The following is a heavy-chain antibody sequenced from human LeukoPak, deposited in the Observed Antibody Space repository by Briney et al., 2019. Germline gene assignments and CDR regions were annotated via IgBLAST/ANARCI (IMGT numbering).Heavy chain of an antibody. D-gene: IGHD5-12*01. J-gene: IGHJ6*03. CDR3: ARGNSGYDLYYYYYYMDV. CDR1: GGSIGSSSYY. Sequence: SETLSLTCTVSGGSIGSSSYYWGWIRQPPGKGLEWIGSIYYSESTYYNPSPKSRVTISVDTSKNQFSLKLSSVTAADTAVYYCARGNSGYDLYYYYYYMDVWGKGTTVTVSS. CDR2: IYYSEST. V-gene: IGHV4-39*07.